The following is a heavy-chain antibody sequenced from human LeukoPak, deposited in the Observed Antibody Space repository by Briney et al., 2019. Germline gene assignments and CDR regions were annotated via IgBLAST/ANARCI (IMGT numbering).Heavy chain of an antibody. CDR3: TLHSVKVILTGYSPNWFDP. J-gene: IGHJ5*02. D-gene: IGHD3-9*01. CDR2: IRSKPYGGTK. Sequence: PGRSLRLSCTASGFTFGDYAMSWVRQAPGKGPEWVGFIRSKPYGGTKQYAASVKGRFTIARDDSKNIAYLQMDSLKTEDTGVYYCTLHSVKVILTGYSPNWFDPWGQGTHVTVSS. V-gene: IGHV3-49*04. CDR1: GFTFGDYA.